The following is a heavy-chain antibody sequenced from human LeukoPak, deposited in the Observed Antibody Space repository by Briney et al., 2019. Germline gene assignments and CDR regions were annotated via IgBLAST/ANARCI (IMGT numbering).Heavy chain of an antibody. Sequence: PSETLSLTCAVYGGSFSGYYWSWIRQPPGKGLEWIGEINHSGSTNYNPSLKSRVTISVDTSKNQFSLKLSSVTAADTAVYYCAGGQFDFWSGYLYQGYYYYYMDVWGKGTTVTVSS. CDR2: INHSGST. V-gene: IGHV4-34*01. D-gene: IGHD3-3*01. CDR3: AGGQFDFWSGYLYQGYYYYYMDV. J-gene: IGHJ6*03. CDR1: GGSFSGYY.